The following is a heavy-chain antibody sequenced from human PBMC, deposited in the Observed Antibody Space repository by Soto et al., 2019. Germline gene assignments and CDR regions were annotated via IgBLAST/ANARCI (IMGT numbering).Heavy chain of an antibody. CDR3: ARGQRRGYSYGRYFDY. Sequence: LSLTCAVYGGSFSGYYWSWIRQPPGKGLEWIGEINHSGSTHYNPSLKSRVTISVDTSKNQFSLKLSSVTAADTAVYYCARGQRRGYSYGRYFDYWGQVTLVTVSA. J-gene: IGHJ4*02. CDR1: GGSFSGYY. CDR2: INHSGST. V-gene: IGHV4-34*01. D-gene: IGHD5-18*01.